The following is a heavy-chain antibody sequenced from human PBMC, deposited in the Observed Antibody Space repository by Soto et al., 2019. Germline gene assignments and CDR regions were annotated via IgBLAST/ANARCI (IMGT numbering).Heavy chain of an antibody. CDR1: GGSISSFRYL. CDR2: LSYSGNT. J-gene: IGHJ5*01. D-gene: IGHD2-15*01. CDR3: ARLLFNRVEARVRCFDS. Sequence: SETLSLTCTVSGGSISSFRYLWAWIRMTPGRGLEWIGSLSYSGNTYYNPSLKSRVTISGATSKNQFSLKLTSVTAADTAVYFGARLLFNRVEARVRCFDSWCKGTLVTVSS. V-gene: IGHV4-39*01.